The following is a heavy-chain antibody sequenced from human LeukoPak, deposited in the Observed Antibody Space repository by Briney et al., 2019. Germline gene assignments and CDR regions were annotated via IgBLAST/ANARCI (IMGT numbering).Heavy chain of an antibody. CDR1: GYNFVNYW. Sequence: GESLKISCKGSGYNFVNYWIGWVRQMPGKGLDWLGIIYPGDSNTSYSPSFQGQVTISADKSISTAYLQWSSLKTSDTAMYYCARGYSGYSTDYWGQGTLVTVSS. CDR3: ARGYSGYSTDY. CDR2: IYPGDSNT. J-gene: IGHJ4*02. V-gene: IGHV5-51*01. D-gene: IGHD5-12*01.